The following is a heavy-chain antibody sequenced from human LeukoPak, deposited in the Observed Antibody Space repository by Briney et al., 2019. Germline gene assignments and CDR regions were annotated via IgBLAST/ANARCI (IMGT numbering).Heavy chain of an antibody. CDR1: GGTFSSYA. Sequence: SVKVSCKASGGTFSSYAISWVRQAPGQGLEWMGGIIPIFGTANYAQKFQGRVTITADESTSTAYMELSSLRSEDTAVYYCARGGAGGRRLVGATGYFDYWGQGTLVTVSA. J-gene: IGHJ4*02. CDR2: IIPIFGTA. D-gene: IGHD1-26*01. V-gene: IGHV1-69*13. CDR3: ARGGAGGRRLVGATGYFDY.